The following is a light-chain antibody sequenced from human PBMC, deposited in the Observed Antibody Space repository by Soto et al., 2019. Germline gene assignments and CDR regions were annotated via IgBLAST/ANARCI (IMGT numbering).Light chain of an antibody. CDR1: SSDVGGYNY. Sequence: QSALTQPASVSGSPGQSITISCTGTSSDVGGYNYVSWYQQHPGKAPRFVIYDDTNRPSGVSNRFSGSKSGNTASLTISGLQAEDEADYYCSSYTTSNTRQVVFGTGTKLTVL. J-gene: IGLJ1*01. CDR2: DDT. CDR3: SSYTTSNTRQVV. V-gene: IGLV2-14*01.